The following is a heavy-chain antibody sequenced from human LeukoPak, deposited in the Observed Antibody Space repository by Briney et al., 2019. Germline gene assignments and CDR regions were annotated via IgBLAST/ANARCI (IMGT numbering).Heavy chain of an antibody. CDR3: ARGGHQWLPHDY. Sequence: SETLSLTCTVSGGSISSSNYYWGRIRQPPGKGLEWIGSIYYSGSTYYNPSLKSRVTISVDTSKNQFSLKLTSVTAADTAVYYCARGGHQWLPHDYWGQGTLVTVSS. CDR2: IYYSGST. J-gene: IGHJ4*02. CDR1: GGSISSSNYY. V-gene: IGHV4-39*01. D-gene: IGHD6-19*01.